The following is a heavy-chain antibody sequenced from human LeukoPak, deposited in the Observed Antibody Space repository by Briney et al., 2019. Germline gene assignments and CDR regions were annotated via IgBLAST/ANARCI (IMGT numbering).Heavy chain of an antibody. V-gene: IGHV3-23*01. CDR1: GFSFSSYA. D-gene: IGHD6-19*01. J-gene: IGHJ4*02. CDR2: ISGSGDST. Sequence: GGTLRLSCAASGFSFSSYAMRWVRQAPGKGLEWVSGISGSGDSTYYADSVKGRFTISRDNSKNTLYLQMNSLRAEDTAVYYCARRSGIAVAGAFDYWGQGTLVTVSS. CDR3: ARRSGIAVAGAFDY.